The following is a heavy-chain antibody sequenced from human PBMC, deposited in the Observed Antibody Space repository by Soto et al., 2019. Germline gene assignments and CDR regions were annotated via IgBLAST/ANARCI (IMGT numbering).Heavy chain of an antibody. CDR1: GGSFSNYR. D-gene: IGHD3-3*01. V-gene: IGHV4-34*01. J-gene: IGHJ6*02. CDR2: IDHSANK. CDR3: ARVVTSHCYDTTCRPGHSDLDV. Sequence: QVHLKQWGAGLLKSSETLSLTCAVYGGSFSNYRWSWIRQPPGKSLEGIGDIDHSANKTYSPSLKGRVTLLVAPYKNPIALNLRSVTAADTGLYYCARVVTSHCYDTTCRPGHSDLDVWDQGTRVIVSS.